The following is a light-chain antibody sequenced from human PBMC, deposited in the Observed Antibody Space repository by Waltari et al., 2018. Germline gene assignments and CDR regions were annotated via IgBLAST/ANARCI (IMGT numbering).Light chain of an antibody. CDR2: EDS. CDR1: SSNIGNNY. V-gene: IGLV1-51*02. Sequence: QSVLTQPPSVSAAPGQRVTISCSGGSSNIGNNYVSWYRQFPGTAPKLLIYEDSERPSVIPGRFSGSKSGTSATLDITGLQAGDEADYYCGTWDSSLSGAVFGGGTHLTVL. J-gene: IGLJ7*01. CDR3: GTWDSSLSGAV.